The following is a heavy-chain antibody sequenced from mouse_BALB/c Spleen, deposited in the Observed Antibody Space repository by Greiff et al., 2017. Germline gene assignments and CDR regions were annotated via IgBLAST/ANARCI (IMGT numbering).Heavy chain of an antibody. CDR2: INPGSGGT. Sequence: VQLQQSGAELVRPGTSVKVSCKASGYAFTNYLIEWVKQRPGQGLEWIGVINPGSGGTNYNEKFKGKATLTADKSSSTAYMQLSSLTSDDSAVYFCARRGLWDVDYWGQGTTLTVSS. V-gene: IGHV1-54*01. D-gene: IGHD4-1*01. CDR1: GYAFTNYL. CDR3: ARRGLWDVDY. J-gene: IGHJ2*01.